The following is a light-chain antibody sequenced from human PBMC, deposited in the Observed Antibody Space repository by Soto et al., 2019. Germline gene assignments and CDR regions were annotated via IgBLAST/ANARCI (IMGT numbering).Light chain of an antibody. V-gene: IGKV1-5*03. CDR1: QTISVS. CDR2: KTS. Sequence: IQLTQSPYIMYVSLGYSVTITCRASQTISVSLAWYQQRPGKAPYLLISKTSTLERGVPSRFSGSGSGTEFTLTISSLQPDDFATYYCQHYNNYSQAFGQGTNVDIK. CDR3: QHYNNYSQA. J-gene: IGKJ1*01.